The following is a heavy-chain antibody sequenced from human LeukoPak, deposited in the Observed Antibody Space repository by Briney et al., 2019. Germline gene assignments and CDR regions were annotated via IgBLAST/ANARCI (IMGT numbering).Heavy chain of an antibody. V-gene: IGHV5-51*01. J-gene: IGHJ4*02. CDR3: AKTPWASGWYTTFFDS. Sequence: GESLKISCNGSRYXFTSNWIGWVRQMPGKGLEWMGMIHPGDSDTRYSPSFQGQVTISADKSITTAYLQWSSLKASDTAMYYCAKTPWASGWYTTFFDSWGQGTLVTVSS. D-gene: IGHD6-19*01. CDR2: IHPGDSDT. CDR1: RYXFTSNW.